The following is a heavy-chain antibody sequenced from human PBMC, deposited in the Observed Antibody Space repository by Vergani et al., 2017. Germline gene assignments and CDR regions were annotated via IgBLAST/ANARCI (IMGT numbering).Heavy chain of an antibody. D-gene: IGHD4-23*01. Sequence: QVQLIQSGAEVKKPGSSVKVSCKVSGGTFIKHAISWVRQAPGQGLEWMGRIIPIFGTANYAQKFQGRVTITADESTSTAYMELSSLRSEDTAVYYCARRGRMTTVVTGRDAFDIWGQGTMVTVSS. V-gene: IGHV1-69*15. CDR2: IIPIFGTA. J-gene: IGHJ3*02. CDR1: GGTFIKHA. CDR3: ARRGRMTTVVTGRDAFDI.